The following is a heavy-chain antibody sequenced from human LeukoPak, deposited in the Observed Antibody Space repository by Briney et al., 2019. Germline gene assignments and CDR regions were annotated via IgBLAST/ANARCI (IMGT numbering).Heavy chain of an antibody. CDR3: ARGLTIWFGESDDAFDI. Sequence: SETLSLTCAVYGGSFSGYYWSWIRQPPGKGLEWIWEINHSGSTNYNPSLKSRVTISVDTSKNQFSLKLSSVTAADTAVYYCARGLTIWFGESDDAFDIWGQGTMVTVSS. CDR1: GGSFSGYY. D-gene: IGHD3-10*01. V-gene: IGHV4-34*01. CDR2: INHSGST. J-gene: IGHJ3*02.